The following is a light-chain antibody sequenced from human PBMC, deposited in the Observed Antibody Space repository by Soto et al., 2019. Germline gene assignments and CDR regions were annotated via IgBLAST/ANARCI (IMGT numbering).Light chain of an antibody. CDR1: QSVSSY. J-gene: IGKJ5*01. V-gene: IGKV3-11*01. Sequence: EIVLTQSPATLSLSPGERATLSCRASQSVSSYLAWYQQKPGQAPRLLIYDASNRATGIPARFSGSGSGPDFSITISSLEPEDFAVYYCQQRSYWPPLTFGQGTRLEIK. CDR3: QQRSYWPPLT. CDR2: DAS.